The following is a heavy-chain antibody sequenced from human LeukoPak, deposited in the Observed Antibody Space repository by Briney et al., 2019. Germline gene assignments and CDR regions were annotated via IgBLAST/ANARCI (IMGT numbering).Heavy chain of an antibody. Sequence: GGSLRLSCAASGFTFSSYSMNWVRQAPGKGLEWVSSISSSSSYIYYADSLKGRFTISRDNAKNSLYLQMNSLRAEDTAVYYCAREPYYYGSGSYYPFDYWGQGTLVTVSS. CDR3: AREPYYYGSGSYYPFDY. D-gene: IGHD3-10*01. CDR1: GFTFSSYS. CDR2: ISSSSSYI. J-gene: IGHJ4*02. V-gene: IGHV3-21*06.